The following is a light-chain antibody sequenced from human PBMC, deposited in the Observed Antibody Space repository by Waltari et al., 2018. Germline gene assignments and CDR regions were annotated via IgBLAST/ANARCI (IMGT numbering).Light chain of an antibody. V-gene: IGLV1-40*01. CDR3: QSYDISLSGSV. J-gene: IGLJ1*01. Sequence: MGADYEVHWYQQLPGTAPKVLIYGNSNRPSGVPERFSGSKSGTSTSLAITGLQAEDEAAYYCQSYDISLSGSVFGTGTKVTVL. CDR2: GNS. CDR1: MGADYE.